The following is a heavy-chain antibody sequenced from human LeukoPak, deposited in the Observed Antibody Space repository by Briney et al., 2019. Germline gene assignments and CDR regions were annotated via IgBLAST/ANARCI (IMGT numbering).Heavy chain of an antibody. J-gene: IGHJ4*02. D-gene: IGHD1-26*01. CDR1: GGSISIYY. V-gene: IGHV4-59*01. CDR3: ARDRSSYGYAYYFDY. CDR2: IYYSGST. Sequence: MASETLSLTCTVSGGSISIYYWSWIRQPPGKGLEWIGYIYYSGSTNYNPSLKSRVTISVDTSKNQFSLKLSSVTAADAAVYYCARDRSSYGYAYYFDYWGQGTLVTVSS.